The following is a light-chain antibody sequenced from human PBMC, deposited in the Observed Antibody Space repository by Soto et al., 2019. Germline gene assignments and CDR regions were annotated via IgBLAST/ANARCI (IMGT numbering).Light chain of an antibody. CDR1: QSISRS. J-gene: IGKJ2*03. V-gene: IGKV1-39*01. CDR3: QQSRSAPYS. CDR2: AAS. Sequence: DIQLTQSPSSLSASVGDRVTITGRASQSISRSLNWYHQKSGKAPELLIYAASTLQSGVPPRFSGSGSGTDFTLTISSLQHEDFATYYCQQSRSAPYSFGQGTKVDI.